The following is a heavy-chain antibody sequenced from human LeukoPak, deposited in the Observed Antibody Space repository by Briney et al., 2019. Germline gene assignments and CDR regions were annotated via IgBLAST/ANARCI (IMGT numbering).Heavy chain of an antibody. CDR3: ARGSSGSYVYNWFDP. CDR2: IVPIFGTA. V-gene: IGHV1-69*13. CDR1: GGTFSSYA. Sequence: ASVKVSCKASGGTFSSYAISWVRQAPGQGLEWMGGIVPIFGTANYAQKFQGRVTITADESTSTAYMELSSLRSEDTAVYYCARGSSGSYVYNWFDPWGQGTLVTVSS. J-gene: IGHJ5*02. D-gene: IGHD1-26*01.